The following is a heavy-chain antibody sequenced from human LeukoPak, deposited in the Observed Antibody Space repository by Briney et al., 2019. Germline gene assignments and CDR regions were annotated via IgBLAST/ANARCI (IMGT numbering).Heavy chain of an antibody. CDR3: AKSHASIWNVYDY. V-gene: IGHV3-23*01. D-gene: IGHD6-13*01. J-gene: IGHJ4*02. Sequence: GGSLRLSCAASGFTFSGYAMSWVLLAPGEGLEWVSAITAGGDSTYYAESVKGRFTISRDNLKNMVFLQMSTLRAEDTAIYYCAKSHASIWNVYDYWGQGTLVTVSS. CDR1: GFTFSGYA. CDR2: ITAGGDST.